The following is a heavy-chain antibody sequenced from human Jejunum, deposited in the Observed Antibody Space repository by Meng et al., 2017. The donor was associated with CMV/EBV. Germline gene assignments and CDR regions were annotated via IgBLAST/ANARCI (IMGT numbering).Heavy chain of an antibody. J-gene: IGHJ4*02. V-gene: IGHV7-4-1*02. Sequence: SGYTFTSYALNWVRQAPGQGLEWMGWINTKTGTPMCAQGFTRRFVFSLDTSVSTTYLQISSLKAEDTAVYYCARTGYCAGGRCDKFDYWGQGTLVTVSS. CDR1: GYTFTSYA. CDR2: INTKTGTP. CDR3: ARTGYCAGGRCDKFDY. D-gene: IGHD2-15*01.